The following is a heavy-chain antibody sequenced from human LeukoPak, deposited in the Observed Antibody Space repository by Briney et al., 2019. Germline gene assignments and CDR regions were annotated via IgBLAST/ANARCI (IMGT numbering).Heavy chain of an antibody. V-gene: IGHV4-34*01. Sequence: SETLSLTCAVYGGSFSGYYWSWIRQPPGKGLEWIGEINHSGSTNYNPSLKSRVAISVDTSKNQFSLKLSSVTAADTAVYYCARGVKYHYDILTGYYNDYWGQGTLVTVSS. J-gene: IGHJ4*02. CDR1: GGSFSGYY. D-gene: IGHD3-9*01. CDR2: INHSGST. CDR3: ARGVKYHYDILTGYYNDY.